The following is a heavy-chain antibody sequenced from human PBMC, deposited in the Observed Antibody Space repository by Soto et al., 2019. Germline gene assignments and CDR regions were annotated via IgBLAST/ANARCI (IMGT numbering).Heavy chain of an antibody. Sequence: SETLSLTCAVYGGSFSGYYWSWIRQPPGKGLEWIGEINHSGSTNYNPSLKSRVTISVDTSKNQFSLKLSSVTAADTAVYYCARGPIVVVPAAISSTYYYYYYYMDVWGKGTTVTVSS. CDR2: INHSGST. J-gene: IGHJ6*03. V-gene: IGHV4-34*01. CDR1: GGSFSGYY. D-gene: IGHD2-2*02. CDR3: ARGPIVVVPAAISSTYYYYYYYMDV.